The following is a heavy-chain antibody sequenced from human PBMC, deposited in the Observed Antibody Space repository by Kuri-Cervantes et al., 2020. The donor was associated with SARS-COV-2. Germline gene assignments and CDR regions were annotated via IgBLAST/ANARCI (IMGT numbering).Heavy chain of an antibody. V-gene: IGHV4-34*01. CDR1: GGSFSGYY. D-gene: IGHD3-9*01. J-gene: IGHJ4*02. CDR3: ARHYAFDRFHK. Sequence: GSLRLSCAVYGGSFSGYYWSWIRQPPGKWLEWIGEINHSGSTNYNPSHKIRVTISVDTSKNQFSLKLTSVTAADTAIYYCARHYAFDRFHKWGQGTQVTVSS. CDR2: INHSGST.